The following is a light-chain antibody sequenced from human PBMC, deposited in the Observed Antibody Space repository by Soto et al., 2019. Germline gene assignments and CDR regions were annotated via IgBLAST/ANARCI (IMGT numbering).Light chain of an antibody. CDR3: QQYGSLSWT. V-gene: IGKV3-20*01. CDR1: QSVSSNY. J-gene: IGKJ1*01. Sequence: DIVLTQSPGTLSLSPGERATLSFRASQSVSSNYLAWYQQKPGQAPRLLIYGASTRATGVPDRFSGSGSVTDFTLTISRLEPEDFAVYHCQQYGSLSWTFGQGTKVDIK. CDR2: GAS.